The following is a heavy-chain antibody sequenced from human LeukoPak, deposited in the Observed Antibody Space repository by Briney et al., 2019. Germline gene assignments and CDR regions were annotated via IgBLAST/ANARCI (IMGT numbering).Heavy chain of an antibody. CDR1: GFTFSSYA. CDR3: AKDTAYYYDRSGYVPLDY. J-gene: IGHJ4*02. CDR2: ISGSGGST. D-gene: IGHD3-22*01. V-gene: IGHV3-23*01. Sequence: PGGSLRLSCAASGFTFSSYATSWVRQAPGKGLEWVSAISGSGGSTYYADSVKGRFTISRDNSKNTLYLQMNSLRAEDTAVYYCAKDTAYYYDRSGYVPLDYWGQGTLVTVSS.